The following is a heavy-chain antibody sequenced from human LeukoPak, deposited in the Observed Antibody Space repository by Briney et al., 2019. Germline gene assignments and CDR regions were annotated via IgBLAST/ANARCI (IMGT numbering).Heavy chain of an antibody. V-gene: IGHV3-30*14. CDR3: ARRLPYSSGAFDI. Sequence: GRSXRLSCAASGFTFSSYAMHWVRQAPGKGLEWVAVISYDGSNKYYADSVKGRFTISRDNSKNTLYLQMNSLRAEDTAVYYCARRLPYSSGAFDIWGQGTMVTVSS. CDR2: ISYDGSNK. D-gene: IGHD2-15*01. CDR1: GFTFSSYA. J-gene: IGHJ3*02.